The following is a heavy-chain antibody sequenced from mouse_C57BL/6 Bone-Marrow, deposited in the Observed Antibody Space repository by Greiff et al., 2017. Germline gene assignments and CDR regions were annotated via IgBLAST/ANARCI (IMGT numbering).Heavy chain of an antibody. V-gene: IGHV5-15*01. Sequence: DVMLVESGGGLVQPGGSLKLSCAASGFTFSDYGMAWVRQAPRKGPEWVAFISNLAYSIYYADTVTGRFTLSRENAKNTLYLEMSSLRSEDTAMYYCARHGDDYGGFAYWGQGTLVTVSA. D-gene: IGHD2-4*01. CDR3: ARHGDDYGGFAY. J-gene: IGHJ3*01. CDR2: ISNLAYSI. CDR1: GFTFSDYG.